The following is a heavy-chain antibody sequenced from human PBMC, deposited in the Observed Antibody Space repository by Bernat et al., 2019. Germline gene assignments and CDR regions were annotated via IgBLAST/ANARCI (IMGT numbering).Heavy chain of an antibody. J-gene: IGHJ3*02. V-gene: IGHV3-48*02. CDR1: GFTFSTYS. CDR3: ARDKDYAFDI. CDR2: INSGGDNI. Sequence: EVQLVESGGGLVQPGGSLRLSCAASGFTFSTYSMNWVRQAPGKGLEWVSYINSGGDNIWYAASVKGRFTISRDSAKNSLYLQMNSLRDEDTAVYYCARDKDYAFDIWGQGTMVTVSS. D-gene: IGHD3/OR15-3a*01.